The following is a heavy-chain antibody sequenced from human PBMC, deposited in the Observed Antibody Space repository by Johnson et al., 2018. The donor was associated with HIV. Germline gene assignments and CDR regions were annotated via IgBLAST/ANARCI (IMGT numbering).Heavy chain of an antibody. CDR1: GFTFDDYA. Sequence: VQLVESGGGLVQSGRSLRLSCAASGFTFDDYAMHWVRQAPGKGLEWVSGISWNSGSIGYADSVKGRFTISRDNAKNSLYLQMNSLRAEDTALYYCAKVDSGSYFDAFDIWGQGTMVTVSS. J-gene: IGHJ3*02. CDR3: AKVDSGSYFDAFDI. CDR2: ISWNSGSI. D-gene: IGHD1-26*01. V-gene: IGHV3-9*01.